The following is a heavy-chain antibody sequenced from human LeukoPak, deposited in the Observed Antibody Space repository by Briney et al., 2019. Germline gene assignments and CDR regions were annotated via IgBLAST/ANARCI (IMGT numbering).Heavy chain of an antibody. D-gene: IGHD6-13*01. CDR2: INHSGST. Sequence: SETLSLTCAVYGGSFSGYYWSWIRQTPGKGLEWIGEINHSGSTNYNPSLKSRVTISVDTSKNQFSLKLSSVTAADTAVYYCARRPSKIAAAGAAAFDIWGQGTMVTVSS. CDR3: ARRPSKIAAAGAAAFDI. CDR1: GGSFSGYY. V-gene: IGHV4-34*01. J-gene: IGHJ3*02.